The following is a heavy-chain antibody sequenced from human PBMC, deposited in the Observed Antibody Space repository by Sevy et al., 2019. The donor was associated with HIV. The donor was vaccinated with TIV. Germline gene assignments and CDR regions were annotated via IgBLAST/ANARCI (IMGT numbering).Heavy chain of an antibody. CDR3: ARDLFSGSYYENY. V-gene: IGHV3-7*01. D-gene: IGHD1-26*01. CDR1: GFTLSNYW. Sequence: GGSLRLSCAASGFTLSNYWMSWVRQAPGKGLEWVANIEQDGSDKYYVDSVKGRFTISRDNAKNSLYLQMNSLRAEDTAVYYCARDLFSGSYYENYWGQGTLVTVYS. J-gene: IGHJ4*02. CDR2: IEQDGSDK.